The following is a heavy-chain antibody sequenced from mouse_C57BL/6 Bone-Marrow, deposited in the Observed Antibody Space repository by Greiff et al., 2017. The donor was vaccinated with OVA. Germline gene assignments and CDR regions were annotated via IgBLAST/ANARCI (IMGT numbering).Heavy chain of an antibody. D-gene: IGHD4-1*01. CDR1: GYTFTSYG. CDR3: ARDETGTVY. J-gene: IGHJ2*01. Sequence: QVQLKQSGAELARPGASVKLSCKASGYTFTSYGISWVKQRTGQGLEWIGYIYPRDGSTKYNEKFKSKATLTADKSSSTAYMQLNSLTSEDSAVYFCARDETGTVYWGQGTTLTVSS. CDR2: IYPRDGST. V-gene: IGHV1-81*01.